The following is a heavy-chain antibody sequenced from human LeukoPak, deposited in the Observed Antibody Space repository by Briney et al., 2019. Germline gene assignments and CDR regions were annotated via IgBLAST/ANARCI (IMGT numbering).Heavy chain of an antibody. Sequence: ASVKVSCKASGYTFTGYYMHWVRQAPGQGLEWMGWINPNSGGTNYAQKFQGRVTMTRDTSVSTAYMELSRLRSDDTAVYYCAIDYYDSSGHDYWGQGTLVTVSS. V-gene: IGHV1-2*02. CDR3: AIDYYDSSGHDY. D-gene: IGHD3-22*01. CDR1: GYTFTGYY. J-gene: IGHJ4*02. CDR2: INPNSGGT.